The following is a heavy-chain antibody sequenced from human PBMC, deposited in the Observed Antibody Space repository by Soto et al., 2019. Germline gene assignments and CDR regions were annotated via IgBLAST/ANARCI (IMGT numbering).Heavy chain of an antibody. D-gene: IGHD4-17*01. CDR3: ARDPRTVAVDAFDI. Sequence: SETLSLTCTVSGGSISSGGYYWSWIRQLPGKGLEWIGFAYSGGSTYYNPSLKSRVTMSVDSSKNQFSLKLTSVTAADTAVYYCARDPRTVAVDAFDIWGQGAKVTVSS. V-gene: IGHV4-31*03. J-gene: IGHJ3*02. CDR2: AYSGGST. CDR1: GGSISSGGYY.